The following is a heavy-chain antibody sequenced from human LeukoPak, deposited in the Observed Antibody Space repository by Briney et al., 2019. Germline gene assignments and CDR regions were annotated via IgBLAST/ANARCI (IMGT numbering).Heavy chain of an antibody. CDR2: MNPNSGNT. CDR3: ASGRGGYSYEAYYYYYMDV. CDR1: GYTFTGYG. V-gene: IGHV1-8*03. Sequence: ASVKVSCKASGYTFTGYGISWVREATGQGLEWMGWMNPNSGNTGYAQKFQGRVTITRNTSISTAYIELSSLRSEDTAVYYCASGRGGYSYEAYYYYYMDVWGKGTTVTVSS. J-gene: IGHJ6*03. D-gene: IGHD5-18*01.